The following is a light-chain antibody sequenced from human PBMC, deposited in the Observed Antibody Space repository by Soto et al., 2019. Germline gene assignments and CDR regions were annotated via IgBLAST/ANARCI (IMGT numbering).Light chain of an antibody. Sequence: QSALTQPASVSGSPGQSITISCTGTSSDVCGYNYVSWYQQHPGKAPKLTIYDVSNRPSGVSNRFSGSKSGNTASLTISGLQAEDEADYYCSSYTSSSTVLFGGGTKPTVL. CDR1: SSDVCGYNY. V-gene: IGLV2-14*01. CDR2: DVS. CDR3: SSYTSSSTVL. J-gene: IGLJ2*01.